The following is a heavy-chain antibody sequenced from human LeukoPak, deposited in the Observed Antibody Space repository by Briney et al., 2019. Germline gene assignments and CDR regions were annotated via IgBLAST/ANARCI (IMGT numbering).Heavy chain of an antibody. Sequence: GGSLRLSCAASGFTFSSYDMHWVRQATGKGLEWVSAIGTAGDTYYPGSVKGRFTISRENAKNPLYLQMNSLRAGDTAVYYCARISTSGAFDYWGQGTLVTVSS. CDR1: GFTFSSYD. V-gene: IGHV3-13*01. CDR2: IGTAGDT. CDR3: ARISTSGAFDY. J-gene: IGHJ4*02. D-gene: IGHD4/OR15-4a*01.